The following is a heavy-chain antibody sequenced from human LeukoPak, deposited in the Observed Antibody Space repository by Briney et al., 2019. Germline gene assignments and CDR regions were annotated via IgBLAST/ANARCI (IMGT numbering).Heavy chain of an antibody. J-gene: IGHJ4*02. V-gene: IGHV1-69*05. CDR3: ARVAQSYGSGSYEDFDY. Sequence: SVKVSCKASGGTFSSYAISWVRKAPGQGLEWMGGIIPIFGTANYAQKFQGRVTITTDESTSTAYMELSSLRSEDTAVYYCARVAQSYGSGSYEDFDYWGQGTLVTVSS. CDR1: GGTFSSYA. CDR2: IIPIFGTA. D-gene: IGHD3-10*01.